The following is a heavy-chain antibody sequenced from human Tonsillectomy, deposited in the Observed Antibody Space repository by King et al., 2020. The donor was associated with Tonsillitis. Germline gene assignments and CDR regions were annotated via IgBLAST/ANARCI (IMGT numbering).Heavy chain of an antibody. CDR2: VNSDESIT. Sequence: VQLVESGGGLVQPGGSLRLSCAASGFTFSNYWMHWVRQAPGKGLVWVSRVNSDESITDYADSVKGRFTISRDNAKNTLYLEMNSLRAEDTAVYYCSRPGGVYCSSTTCYDYFDYWGQGTPVTVSS. D-gene: IGHD2-2*01. CDR3: SRPGGVYCSSTTCYDYFDY. J-gene: IGHJ4*02. CDR1: GFTFSNYW. V-gene: IGHV3-74*01.